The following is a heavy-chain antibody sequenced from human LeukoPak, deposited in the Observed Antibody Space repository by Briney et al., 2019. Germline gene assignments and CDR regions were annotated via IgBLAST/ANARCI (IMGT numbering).Heavy chain of an antibody. J-gene: IGHJ4*02. CDR2: IGTAFDT. Sequence: GGSLRLSCAASGFNFSRYDMHLVRQVTGKSLEWVSSIGTAFDTFYPDSVKGRFTISRDNAKNSIYLQMNSLRVDDTALYYCARTRTTPGIGGLQMRYFDYWGQGILVTVSS. D-gene: IGHD3-16*01. CDR3: ARTRTTPGIGGLQMRYFDY. CDR1: GFNFSRYD. V-gene: IGHV3-13*01.